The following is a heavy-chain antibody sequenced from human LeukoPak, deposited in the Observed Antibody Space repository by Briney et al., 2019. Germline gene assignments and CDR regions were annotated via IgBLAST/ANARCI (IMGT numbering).Heavy chain of an antibody. J-gene: IGHJ5*02. V-gene: IGHV1-2*02. D-gene: IGHD5-24*01. Sequence: ASVKVSCKSSGYTFTDYYVHWVRQAPGQGLEWMGWINHNNGGTNYAQNFQGRVTMTRDTSINTAYMELSRLRSDDTAVYYCARVRRDGYTSGDNWFDPWGQGTLVTVSS. CDR1: GYTFTDYY. CDR2: INHNNGGT. CDR3: ARVRRDGYTSGDNWFDP.